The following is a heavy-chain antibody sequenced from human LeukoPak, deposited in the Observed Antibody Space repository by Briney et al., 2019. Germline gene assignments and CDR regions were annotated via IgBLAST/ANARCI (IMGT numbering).Heavy chain of an antibody. D-gene: IGHD5-12*01. J-gene: IGHJ3*02. Sequence: SEPLSLTCTVSGGSISSDNYYWGWIRQPPGKGLEWIGSIYYSGSTYYNPSLKSRVTISLDTSKNQFSLKLSSVTAADTAVYYCARVYGAGYDFRGAFDIWGQGTMVTVSS. CDR2: IYYSGST. V-gene: IGHV4-39*07. CDR3: ARVYGAGYDFRGAFDI. CDR1: GGSISSDNYY.